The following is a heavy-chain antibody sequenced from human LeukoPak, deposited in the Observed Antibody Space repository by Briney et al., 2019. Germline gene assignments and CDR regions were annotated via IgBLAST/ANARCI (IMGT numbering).Heavy chain of an antibody. CDR3: ARHNCSSTPKSRYYFDY. D-gene: IGHD2-2*01. Sequence: GESLRISFKTSGXSFTGYWIAWVRQMPGKGLEWMGIIYPGDSDTRYSPSFQGQVTISADKSISTAYLQWSSLKASDTAMYYCARHNCSSTPKSRYYFDYWGQGTLVTVSS. CDR2: IYPGDSDT. J-gene: IGHJ4*02. CDR1: GXSFTGYW. V-gene: IGHV5-51*01.